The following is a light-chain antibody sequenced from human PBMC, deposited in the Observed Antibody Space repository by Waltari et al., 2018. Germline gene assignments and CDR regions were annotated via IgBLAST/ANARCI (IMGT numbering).Light chain of an antibody. CDR3: VSWDDSLNGPA. CDR1: PSNLGSNP. V-gene: IGLV1-44*01. J-gene: IGLJ2*01. CDR2: SNN. Sequence: QSVLTQPPSASGTPGQTVPISSSGSPSNLGSNPVLSYQQLPGKAPKLLIYSNNQRPSGVPDRFSASKSGTSASLAISGLRSEDEADYYCVSWDDSLNGPAVGGGTKLTVL.